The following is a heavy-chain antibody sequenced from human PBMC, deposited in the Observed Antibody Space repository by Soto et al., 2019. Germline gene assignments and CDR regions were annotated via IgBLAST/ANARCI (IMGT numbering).Heavy chain of an antibody. J-gene: IGHJ4*02. Sequence: ASVKVSCKPSGYTFTGYYIHWVRQAPGQGLEWMGWINPNSGATNYAQKFQGRVTMTSDTSMSTAYVELARLRSDDTAVYYSVRDLVTTIGDFDYWGQGTQVTVSS. V-gene: IGHV1-2*02. D-gene: IGHD5-12*01. CDR2: INPNSGAT. CDR1: GYTFTGYY. CDR3: VRDLVTTIGDFDY.